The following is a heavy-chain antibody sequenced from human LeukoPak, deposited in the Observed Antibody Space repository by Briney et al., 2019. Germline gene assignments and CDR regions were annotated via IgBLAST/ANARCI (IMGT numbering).Heavy chain of an antibody. D-gene: IGHD2-15*01. CDR2: ISGSGGST. CDR3: ARDSAKYCSGGSCYSHYYGMDV. J-gene: IGHJ6*02. CDR1: GFTFSSYA. V-gene: IGHV3-23*01. Sequence: GGSLRLSCAASGFTFSSYAMSWVRQAPGKGLEWVSAISGSGGSTYYADSVKGRFTISRDNAKNSLYLQMNSLRAEDTAVYYCARDSAKYCSGGSCYSHYYGMDVWGQGTTVTVSS.